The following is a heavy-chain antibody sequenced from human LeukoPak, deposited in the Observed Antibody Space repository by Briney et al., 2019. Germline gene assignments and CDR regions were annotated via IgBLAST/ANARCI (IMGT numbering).Heavy chain of an antibody. J-gene: IGHJ6*04. CDR1: GYSISSGYY. D-gene: IGHD2-15*01. CDR3: ARGPRVRYCSGGSCYLKDV. CDR2: IYHSGST. Sequence: PSETLSLTCAVSGYSISSGYYWGWIRQPPGKGLEWIGSIYHSGSTYYNPSLKSRVTISVDTSKNQFSLKLSSVTAADTAVYYCARGPRVRYCSGGSCYLKDVWGKGTTVTVSS. V-gene: IGHV4-38-2*01.